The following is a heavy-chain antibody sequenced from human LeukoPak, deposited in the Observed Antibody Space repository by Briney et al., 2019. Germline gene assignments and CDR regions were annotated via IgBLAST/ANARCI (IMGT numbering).Heavy chain of an antibody. CDR1: GFTFSSYA. CDR2: ISYDGSNK. Sequence: GGSLRLSCAASGFTFSSYAMHWVRQAPGKGLEWVAVISYDGSNKYYADSVKGRFTISRDNSKNTLYLQMNSLRAEDTAVYYCARDPVVRDYFDYWGQGTLVTVSS. V-gene: IGHV3-30-3*01. D-gene: IGHD3-10*01. J-gene: IGHJ4*02. CDR3: ARDPVVRDYFDY.